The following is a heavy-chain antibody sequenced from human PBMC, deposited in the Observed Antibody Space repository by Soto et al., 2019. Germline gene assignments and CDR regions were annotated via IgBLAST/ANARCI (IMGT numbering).Heavy chain of an antibody. J-gene: IGHJ4*02. V-gene: IGHV4-30-4*01. CDR2: IYYSGST. CDR1: GGSISSGDYY. D-gene: IGHD3-22*01. Sequence: SETLSLTCTVSGGSISSGDYYWSWIRQPPGKGLEWIGYIYYSGSTYYNPSLKSRVTISVDTSKNQFSLKLSSVTAADTAVYYCARDYYDSSGYYAFSLDWGQGTLVTVS. CDR3: ARDYYDSSGYYAFSLD.